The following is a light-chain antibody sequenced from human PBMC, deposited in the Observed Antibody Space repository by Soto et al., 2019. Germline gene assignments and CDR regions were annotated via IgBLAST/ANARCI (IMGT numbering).Light chain of an antibody. Sequence: QSALTQPRSVSGSPGQSVTIACTGTSSEVGGYKYVSWYHQHPGKVPKLIIYDVSQRPSGVPDRFSGSKSGNTASLTISGIQSEDEADYYCCSYAGSYILVFGGGTKLTVL. J-gene: IGLJ3*02. CDR3: CSYAGSYILV. CDR1: SSEVGGYKY. V-gene: IGLV2-11*01. CDR2: DVS.